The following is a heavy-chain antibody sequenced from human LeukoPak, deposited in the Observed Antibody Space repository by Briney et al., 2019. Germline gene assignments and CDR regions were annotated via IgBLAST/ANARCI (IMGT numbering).Heavy chain of an antibody. D-gene: IGHD1-1*01. Sequence: SETLSLTCTVSGGSINRYYWSWLRQSPGKGLEWMAWIYYTGTTTYNPSLKSRVTISVDTSKNQFSLRLTSVTAADTAVYFCAREWGTGSSDYWGQGILVTVSS. CDR1: GGSINRYY. J-gene: IGHJ4*02. V-gene: IGHV4-59*01. CDR2: IYYTGTT. CDR3: AREWGTGSSDY.